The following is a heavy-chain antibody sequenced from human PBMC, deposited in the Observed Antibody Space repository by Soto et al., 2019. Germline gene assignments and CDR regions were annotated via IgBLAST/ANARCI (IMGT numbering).Heavy chain of an antibody. CDR1: GGSISSYY. CDR3: ATSTGLGDFDY. Sequence: SETLSLTCTVSGGSISSYYWSWIRQPPGKGLEWIGYIYYSGSTNYNPSLKSRVTISLDTSKNQFSLKLSSVTAADTAVYYCATSTGLGDFDYWGQGTLVTVSS. CDR2: IYYSGST. V-gene: IGHV4-59*08. D-gene: IGHD4-17*01. J-gene: IGHJ4*02.